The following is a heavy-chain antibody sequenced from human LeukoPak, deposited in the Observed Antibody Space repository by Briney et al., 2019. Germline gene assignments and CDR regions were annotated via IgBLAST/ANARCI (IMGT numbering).Heavy chain of an antibody. CDR3: ARTIFGTYYFDY. CDR2: INPNSGGT. D-gene: IGHD3-3*01. J-gene: IGHJ4*02. CDR1: EYTFTGYY. Sequence: GASVKVSCKASEYTFTGYYMHWVRQAPGQGLEWMGWINPNSGGTNYAQKFQGRVTMTRDTSISTAYMELSRLRSDDTAVYYCARTIFGTYYFDYWGQGTLVTVSS. V-gene: IGHV1-2*02.